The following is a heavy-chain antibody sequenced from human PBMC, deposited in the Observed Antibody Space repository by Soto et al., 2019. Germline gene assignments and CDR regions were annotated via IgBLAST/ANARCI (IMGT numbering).Heavy chain of an antibody. CDR1: GFTFSNYA. CDR3: AKRAFYGSGIPNYYGMDV. V-gene: IGHV3-23*01. J-gene: IGHJ6*02. CDR2: ISGTGGGT. Sequence: EVHLLESGGGLVQPGGSLRLSCAASGFTFSNYAMTWVRQAPGKGLEWVSVISGTGGGTNNADSAKGRFTTSRDNSKNKLYLQMNSLRAEDTAVYYCAKRAFYGSGIPNYYGMDVWGQGTAVTVS. D-gene: IGHD3-10*01.